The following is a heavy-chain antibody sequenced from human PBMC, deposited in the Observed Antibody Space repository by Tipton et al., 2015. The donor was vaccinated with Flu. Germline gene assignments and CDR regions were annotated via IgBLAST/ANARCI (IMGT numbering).Heavy chain of an antibody. CDR3: ARVTVFGYQDG. J-gene: IGHJ4*02. CDR2: ISSSGSTI. D-gene: IGHD5-12*01. Sequence: SGFTFSDYYMSWIRQAPGKGLEWVSYISSSGSTIYYADSVKGRFTISRDNAKNSLYLQMNSLRAEDTAVYYCARVTVFGYQDGWGQGTLVTVSS. CDR1: GFTFSDYY. V-gene: IGHV3-11*01.